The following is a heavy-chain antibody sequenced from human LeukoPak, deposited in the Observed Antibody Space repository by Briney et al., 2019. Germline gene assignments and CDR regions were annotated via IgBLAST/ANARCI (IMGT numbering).Heavy chain of an antibody. Sequence: GGSLRLSCVTSGFTFTSYGLHWVRQAPGKGLEWVTFIRYDGNDKFYADSVKGRFTVSKDNSKSMLYLQMNSLRTEDTAVYYCAKVRYTYYYDRSGNYYFDSWGQGTLVTVSS. CDR3: AKVRYTYYYDRSGNYYFDS. J-gene: IGHJ4*02. CDR1: GFTFTSYG. CDR2: IRYDGNDK. D-gene: IGHD3-22*01. V-gene: IGHV3-30*02.